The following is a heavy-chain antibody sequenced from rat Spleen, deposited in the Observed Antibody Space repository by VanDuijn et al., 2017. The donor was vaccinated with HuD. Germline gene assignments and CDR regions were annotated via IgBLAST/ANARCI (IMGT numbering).Heavy chain of an antibody. CDR1: GLSLPLNS. CDR2: IWSNGGT. V-gene: IGHV2-47*01. CDR3: ARELGAPYWYFDF. J-gene: IGHJ1*01. D-gene: IGHD5-1*01. Sequence: QVRLKESGPGLVPPSQTLSLTCTVSGLSLPLNSVSWIRQPPGKGLEWMGVIWSNGGTDYNSAIKSRLSISRDTAKSQVFLKMNSLQPEDTAMYFCARELGAPYWYFDFWGPGTMVTVSS.